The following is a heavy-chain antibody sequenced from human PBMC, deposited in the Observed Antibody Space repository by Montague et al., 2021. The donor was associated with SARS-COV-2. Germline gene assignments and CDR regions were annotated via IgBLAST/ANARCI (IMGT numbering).Heavy chain of an antibody. CDR2: IDWDDDK. D-gene: IGHD3-9*01. CDR3: ARSYYDILTAYYTPFDY. J-gene: IGHJ4*02. Sequence: PALVTPTQTLTLTCTFSGFSLSTSGMRASWIRQPPGKALEWLARIDWDDDKFYSTSLKTRLTISKDTSKNQVVLTMTNMGPVDTATYYCARSYYDILTAYYTPFDYWGQGTLVTVSS. CDR1: GFSLSTSGMR. V-gene: IGHV2-70*04.